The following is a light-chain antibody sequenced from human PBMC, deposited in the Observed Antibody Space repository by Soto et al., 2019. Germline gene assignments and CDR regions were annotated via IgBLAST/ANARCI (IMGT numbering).Light chain of an antibody. CDR2: GAS. J-gene: IGKJ1*01. Sequence: EIVLTQSPGTLSLSPGERATLSCRASQSVSSSYLAWYQQKPGQAPRLLIYGASSRATGIPDRFSGSGSGTDSTLTISSLESEYFALYYCQQLPDTFGQGTTVDSK. CDR3: QQLPDT. V-gene: IGKV3-20*01. CDR1: QSVSSSY.